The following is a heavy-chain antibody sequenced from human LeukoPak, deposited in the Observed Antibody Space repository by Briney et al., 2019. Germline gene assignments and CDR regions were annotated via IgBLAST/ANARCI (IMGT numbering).Heavy chain of an antibody. CDR3: TRQIGPYYFDY. Sequence: XXASGFTFSGSAMHWVRQASGKGLEGVGRIRSKANSYATAYAASVKGRFTISRDDSKNTAYLQMNSLKTEDTAVYYCTRQIGPYYFDYWGQGTLVTVSS. CDR2: IRSKANSYAT. CDR1: GFTFSGSA. V-gene: IGHV3-73*01. J-gene: IGHJ4*02.